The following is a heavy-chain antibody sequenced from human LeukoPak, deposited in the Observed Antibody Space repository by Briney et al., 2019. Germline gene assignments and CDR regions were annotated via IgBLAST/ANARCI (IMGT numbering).Heavy chain of an antibody. D-gene: IGHD5-18*01. J-gene: IGHJ4*02. CDR1: GFTFSTYA. CDR3: AKSTGYSYDNDY. CDR2: ISGSGGST. Sequence: GGSLRLSCAASGFTFSTYAMSWVRQAPGKGLEWVSAISGSGGSTYYADSVKGRFTISRDNSKNTLYLQMNSLRAEDTAVYYCAKSTGYSYDNDYWGQGTLVTVSS. V-gene: IGHV3-23*01.